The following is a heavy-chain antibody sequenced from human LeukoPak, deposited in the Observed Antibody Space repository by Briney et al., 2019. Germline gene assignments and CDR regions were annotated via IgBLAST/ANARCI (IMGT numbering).Heavy chain of an antibody. J-gene: IGHJ6*02. CDR2: IIPIFGTA. CDR1: GGTFSSYA. D-gene: IGHD3-10*01. Sequence: SVKVSCKASGGTFSSYAISWVRQAPGQGLEWMGGIIPIFGTANYAQKFQGRVTITADESTSTAYMELSSLRSEDTAVYYCAREAGIDPSSNTYYYSMDVWGQGTTVTVSS. V-gene: IGHV1-69*13. CDR3: AREAGIDPSSNTYYYSMDV.